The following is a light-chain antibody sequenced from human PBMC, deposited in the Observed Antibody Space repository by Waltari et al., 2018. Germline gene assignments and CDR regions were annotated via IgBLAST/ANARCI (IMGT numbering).Light chain of an antibody. CDR3: AAWDDTLSAVV. J-gene: IGLJ2*01. CDR2: TNE. V-gene: IGLV1-47*01. Sequence: QSVLTQPPSTSGTPGQRVTISCSGSSPNIGSNYVYWYQHPPGTAPKSLICTNERRPSGAPDRFAGSKSGTSASLAISGLQSDDESDYFCAAWDDTLSAVVFGGGTKLTVL. CDR1: SPNIGSNY.